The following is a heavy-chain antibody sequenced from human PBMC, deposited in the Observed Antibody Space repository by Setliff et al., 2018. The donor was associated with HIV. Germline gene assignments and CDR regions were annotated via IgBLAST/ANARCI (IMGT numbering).Heavy chain of an antibody. Sequence: PGGSLRLSCAASGFTFSSYGMHWVRQAPGKGLEGVAVIWYAGSNKYYADSVKGRFTISRDNSKNPLYLQMNSLRAEDTAVYYCARGPLNVWGSYRKGMDVWGKGTTVTVSS. CDR3: ARGPLNVWGSYRKGMDV. V-gene: IGHV3-33*01. J-gene: IGHJ6*03. D-gene: IGHD3-16*02. CDR2: IWYAGSNK. CDR1: GFTFSSYG.